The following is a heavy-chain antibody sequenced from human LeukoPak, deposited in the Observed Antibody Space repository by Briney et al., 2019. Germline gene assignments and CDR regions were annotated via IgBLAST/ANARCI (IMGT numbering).Heavy chain of an antibody. V-gene: IGHV1-18*01. CDR2: ISAYSGNT. D-gene: IGHD3-16*01. Sequence: GASVKVSCKASGYTFTSYGISWVRQAPGQGLEWMGLISAYSGNTNFAQKLQGRVTMTTDTSTSTAHMELRSLRSDGTAVYFCARGADTGSYGSLVYFDYWGQGTLVTVSS. J-gene: IGHJ4*02. CDR1: GYTFTSYG. CDR3: ARGADTGSYGSLVYFDY.